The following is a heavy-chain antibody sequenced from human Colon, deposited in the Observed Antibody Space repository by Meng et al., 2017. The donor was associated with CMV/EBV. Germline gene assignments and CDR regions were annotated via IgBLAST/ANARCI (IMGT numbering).Heavy chain of an antibody. V-gene: IGHV3-30*04. D-gene: IGHD2-15*01. CDR2: ISYDGSHD. Sequence: GASLKISCTASCFTFSDYAMHWVRQAPGKRLEWVGLISYDGSHDYYVDSLKGRFTISRDNSKNTHYLQMNSLRSDDTAVYYCMRGGFHASGGWQGSDYWGQGTMVTVSS. CDR1: CFTFSDYA. J-gene: IGHJ4*02. CDR3: MRGGFHASGGWQGSDY.